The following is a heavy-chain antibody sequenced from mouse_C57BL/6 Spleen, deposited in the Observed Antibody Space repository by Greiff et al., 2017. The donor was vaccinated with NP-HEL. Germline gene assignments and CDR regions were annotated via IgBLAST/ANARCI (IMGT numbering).Heavy chain of an antibody. CDR3: ASFLY. CDR2: ISYDGSN. V-gene: IGHV3-6*01. Sequence: DVQLQESGPGLVKPSQSLSLTCSVTGYSITSGYYWNWIRQFPGNKLEWMGYISYDGSNNYNPSLKNRISITRDTSKNQFFLKLNSVTTEDTATYYCASFLYWGQGTLVTVSA. J-gene: IGHJ3*01. CDR1: GYSITSGYY.